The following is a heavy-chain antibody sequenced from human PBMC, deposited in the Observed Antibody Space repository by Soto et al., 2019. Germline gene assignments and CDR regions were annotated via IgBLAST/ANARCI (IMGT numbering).Heavy chain of an antibody. Sequence: SLRLSCAASGFTFSSYGMHWVRQAPGKGLEWVAVIWYDGSNKYYADSVKGRFTISRDNSKNTLYLQMNSLRAEDTAVYYCARDFGHYGPDYGMDVWGQGTTVTVSS. J-gene: IGHJ6*02. V-gene: IGHV3-33*01. CDR3: ARDFGHYGPDYGMDV. D-gene: IGHD4-17*01. CDR1: GFTFSSYG. CDR2: IWYDGSNK.